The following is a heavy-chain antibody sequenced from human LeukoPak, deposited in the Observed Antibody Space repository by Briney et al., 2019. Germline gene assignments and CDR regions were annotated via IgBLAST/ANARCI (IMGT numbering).Heavy chain of an antibody. D-gene: IGHD3-22*01. CDR2: ISGSGGNP. V-gene: IGHV3-23*01. Sequence: GGSLRLPCAASGFTFRSYSMTWVRQAPGKGLEWVSVISGSGGNPYYADSVKGRFTISRDNSKNTVFLHMNSLRAGDTAVYHCARDSSYYYDSSGYHPAWYFDLWGRGTLVTVSS. J-gene: IGHJ2*01. CDR1: GFTFRSYS. CDR3: ARDSSYYYDSSGYHPAWYFDL.